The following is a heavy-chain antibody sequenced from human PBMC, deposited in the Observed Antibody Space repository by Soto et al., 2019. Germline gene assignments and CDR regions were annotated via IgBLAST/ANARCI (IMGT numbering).Heavy chain of an antibody. CDR3: ARDSIAAPNWFDP. J-gene: IGHJ5*02. CDR1: GFTFRNFE. V-gene: IGHV3-48*03. CDR2: ISSSGRKT. D-gene: IGHD2-21*01. Sequence: GGSLRLSCAASGFTFRNFEMNWVRQVPGKGLEWISYISSSGRKTYYAESVKGRFTISRDNTEDSLFLQMNSLRVEDTGIYFCARDSIAAPNWFDPWGQGTQVTVSS.